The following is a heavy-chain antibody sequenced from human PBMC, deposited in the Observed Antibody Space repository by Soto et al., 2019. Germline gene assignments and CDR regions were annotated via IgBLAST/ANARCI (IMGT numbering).Heavy chain of an antibody. Sequence: ASVKVSCKASGYTFTSYDINWVRQATGQGLEWMGWMNPNSGNTGYAQKFQGRVTMTRNTSISTAYMELSSPRSEDTAVYYCARGTRYCSSTSCPRTSFDIWGQGTMVTVSS. D-gene: IGHD2-2*01. J-gene: IGHJ3*02. V-gene: IGHV1-8*01. CDR1: GYTFTSYD. CDR2: MNPNSGNT. CDR3: ARGTRYCSSTSCPRTSFDI.